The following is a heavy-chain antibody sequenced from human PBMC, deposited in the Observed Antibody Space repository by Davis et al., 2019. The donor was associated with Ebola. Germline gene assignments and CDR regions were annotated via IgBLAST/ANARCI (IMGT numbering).Heavy chain of an antibody. J-gene: IGHJ2*01. CDR2: INAGNGNT. CDR1: GYTFTSYA. CDR3: ARDGDNWNYTPTGYWYFDL. V-gene: IGHV1-3*01. Sequence: ASVKVSCKASGYTFTSYAMHWVRQAPGQRLEWMGWINAGNGNTKYSQKFQGRVTITRDTSASTAYMELSSLRSEDTAVYYCARDGDNWNYTPTGYWYFDLWGRGTLVTVSS. D-gene: IGHD1-7*01.